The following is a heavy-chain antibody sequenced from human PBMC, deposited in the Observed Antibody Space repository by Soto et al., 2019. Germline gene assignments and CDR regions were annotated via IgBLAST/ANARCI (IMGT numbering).Heavy chain of an antibody. V-gene: IGHV3-30*18. J-gene: IGHJ4*02. CDR3: AKSDCSSTSCYVDY. CDR2: ISYDGSNK. D-gene: IGHD2-2*01. CDR1: GFTFSSYG. Sequence: QVQLVESGGGVVQPGRSLRLSCAASGFTFSSYGMHWVRQAPGKGLEWVAVISYDGSNKYYADSVKGRFTISSDNSKNTLYLQMNSLRAEDTAVYYCAKSDCSSTSCYVDYWGQGTLVTVSS.